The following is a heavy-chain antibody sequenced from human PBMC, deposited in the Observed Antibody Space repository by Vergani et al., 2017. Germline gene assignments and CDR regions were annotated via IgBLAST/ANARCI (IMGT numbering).Heavy chain of an antibody. Sequence: QVQLQESGPGLVKPSETLSLTCTVSGDSVISTDYHWGWIRQPPGKGLEWIGSMDYSGSTSYNPSLESRISISFETPKNQFSLRLTSVTAADTAVYYCASKRGACRAAYCHSYDFCGPETLVGVSS. V-gene: IGHV4-39*01. J-gene: IGHJ4*02. CDR1: GDSVISTDYH. D-gene: IGHD2-15*01. CDR2: MDYSGST. CDR3: ASKRGACRAAYCHSYDF.